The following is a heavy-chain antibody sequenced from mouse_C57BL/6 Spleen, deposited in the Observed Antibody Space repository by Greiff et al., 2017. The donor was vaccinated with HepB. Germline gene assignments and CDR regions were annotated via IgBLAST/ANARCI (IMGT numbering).Heavy chain of an antibody. CDR3: ARNYYWYAMDY. V-gene: IGHV1-50*01. CDR2: IDPSDSYT. D-gene: IGHD1-1*01. Sequence: VQLQQPGAELVKPGASVKLSCKASGYTFTSYWMQWVKQRPGQGLEWIGEIDPSDSYTNYNQKFKGKATLTADTSSSTAYMQLSSLTSEDSAVYYCARNYYWYAMDYWGQGTSVTVSS. J-gene: IGHJ4*01. CDR1: GYTFTSYW.